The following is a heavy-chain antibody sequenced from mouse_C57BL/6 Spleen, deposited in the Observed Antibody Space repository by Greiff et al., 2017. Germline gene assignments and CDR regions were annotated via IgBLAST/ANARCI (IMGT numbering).Heavy chain of an antibody. D-gene: IGHD2-1*01. CDR3: ARSGNCPWWYFDV. V-gene: IGHV1-50*01. CDR1: GYTFTSYW. CDR2: IVPSDSYT. Sequence: QVQLQQPGAELVKPGASVKLSCKASGYTFTSYWMQWVKQRPGQGLEWIGEIVPSDSYTNYNQKFKGKATLTVDTSSSTAYMQLSSLTSEDSAVYYCARSGNCPWWYFDVWGKGTTLTVSS. J-gene: IGHJ1*03.